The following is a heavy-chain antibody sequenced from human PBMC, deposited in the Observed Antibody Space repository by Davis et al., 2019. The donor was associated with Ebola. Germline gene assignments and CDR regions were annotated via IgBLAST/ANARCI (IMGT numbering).Heavy chain of an antibody. Sequence: PGGSLRLSCAASGFTFSGYGMHWVRQAPGKGLECVAFIRYDGSDTYYADSVKGRFTISRDNSKNTLYLQMNSLRAEDTAVYYCARDPEYYYDSSGEVGGMDVWGKGTTVTVSS. CDR3: ARDPEYYYDSSGEVGGMDV. D-gene: IGHD3-22*01. V-gene: IGHV3-30*02. J-gene: IGHJ6*04. CDR1: GFTFSGYG. CDR2: IRYDGSDT.